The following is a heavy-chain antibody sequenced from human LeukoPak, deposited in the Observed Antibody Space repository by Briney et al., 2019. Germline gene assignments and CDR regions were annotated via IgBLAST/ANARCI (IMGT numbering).Heavy chain of an antibody. CDR3: ARLTVTHAFDI. J-gene: IGHJ3*02. V-gene: IGHV3-53*01. D-gene: IGHD4-17*01. Sequence: GGSLRLSCAASGFTVSSNYSTWVRQAPGKGLEWVSVIYSGGSTYYADSVKGRFTISGDNSKNTLYLQMNSLRAEDTAVYYCARLTVTHAFDIWGQGTMVTVSS. CDR2: IYSGGST. CDR1: GFTVSSNY.